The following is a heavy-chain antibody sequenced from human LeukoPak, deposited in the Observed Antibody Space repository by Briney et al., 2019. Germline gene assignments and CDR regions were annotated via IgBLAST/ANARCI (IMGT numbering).Heavy chain of an antibody. D-gene: IGHD6-19*01. V-gene: IGHV3-11*01. CDR2: ISSSGSTI. J-gene: IGHJ4*02. CDR1: GFTFSDYY. CDR3: ASTIAVAGTALDY. Sequence: GGSLRLSCAASGFTFSDYYMSWIRQAPGKGLEWVSHISSSGSTIYYADSVKGRFTISRDNAKNSLYLQMNSLRAEDTAVYYCASTIAVAGTALDYWGQGTLVTVSS.